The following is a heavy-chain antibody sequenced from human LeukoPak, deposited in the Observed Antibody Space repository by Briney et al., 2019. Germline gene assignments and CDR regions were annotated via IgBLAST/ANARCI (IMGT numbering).Heavy chain of an antibody. CDR1: GYTFTSFD. V-gene: IGHV1-8*01. CDR2: MNPNSGNT. J-gene: IGHJ3*02. Sequence: ASVKVSCKASGYTFTSFDINWVRQATGQGLEWMGWMNPNSGNTGYAQKFRGRVTMTRNTSISTAYMELSSLRSEDTAVYYCARGRPERDAFDIWGQGTLVTVSS. CDR3: ARGRPERDAFDI. D-gene: IGHD1-1*01.